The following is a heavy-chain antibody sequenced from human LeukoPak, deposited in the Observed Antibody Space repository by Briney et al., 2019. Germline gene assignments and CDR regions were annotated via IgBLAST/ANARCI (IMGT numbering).Heavy chain of an antibody. CDR2: INPNSGGT. Sequence: ASVKVSCKASGYTFTGYYMHWVRQAPGQGLEWMGRINPNSGGTNYAQKFQGRVTMTRDTSISTAYMELSRLRSDDTDVYYCARPSIPHYYGSGSNLFDYWGQGTLVTVSS. V-gene: IGHV1-2*05. CDR3: ARPSIPHYYGSGSNLFDY. J-gene: IGHJ4*02. CDR1: GYTFTGYY. D-gene: IGHD3-10*01.